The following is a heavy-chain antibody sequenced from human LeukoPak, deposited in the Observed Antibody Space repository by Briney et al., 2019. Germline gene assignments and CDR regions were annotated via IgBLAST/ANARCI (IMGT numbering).Heavy chain of an antibody. CDR2: INPSSGST. D-gene: IGHD3-9*01. CDR1: GYTFTSYY. V-gene: IGHV1-46*01. J-gene: IGHJ4*02. CDR3: ARGSSGYDILTGYYRL. Sequence: ASLKVSCKASGYTFTSYYIHWVRQNPGQGLEWMGTINPSSGSTSYAQKFQGRVTMTRDTSTSTVYMELSSLRSEDTAVYYCARGSSGYDILTGYYRLWGQGTLVTVSS.